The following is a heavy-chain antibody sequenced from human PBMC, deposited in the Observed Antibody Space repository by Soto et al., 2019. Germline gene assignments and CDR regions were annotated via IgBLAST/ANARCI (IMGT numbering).Heavy chain of an antibody. V-gene: IGHV3-48*02. CDR2: ISYSSNTI. CDR3: ARDNGIEGSFDP. CDR1: GFTFSTYS. Sequence: QVVESGGGLAQPGGSLRLSCAASGFTFSTYSMNWVRQAPGKGLEWVSYISYSSNTIYYADSVKGRFTISRDNAKNSLYLQMNSLRDEHTAVYYCARDNGIEGSFDPWGQGTLVTVSS. J-gene: IGHJ5*02.